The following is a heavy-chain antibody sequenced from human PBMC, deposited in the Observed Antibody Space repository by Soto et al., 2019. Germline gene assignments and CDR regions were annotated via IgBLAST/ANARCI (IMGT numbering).Heavy chain of an antibody. V-gene: IGHV3-23*01. CDR2: IDYDGVNK. Sequence: GGSLRLSCAASGFTFYNYAMNWVRQAPGKGLEWVSTIDYDGVNKHYADSVKGRFTVSRDNSKSALYLQMNSLRPEDTAVYYCAKDFKISGGHYGSLNYYYGMDVWGQGTTVTVSS. CDR1: GFTFYNYA. CDR3: AKDFKISGGHYGSLNYYYGMDV. D-gene: IGHD3-10*01. J-gene: IGHJ6*02.